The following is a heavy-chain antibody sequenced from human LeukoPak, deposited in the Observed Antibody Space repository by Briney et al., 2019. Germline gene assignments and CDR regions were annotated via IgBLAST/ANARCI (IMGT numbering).Heavy chain of an antibody. Sequence: GSLSLSCAASGFTFSGSAMHWVRQASGKGLEWVGRIRSKANSYATAYAASVKGRFTISRDDSKNTAYLQMNSLKTEDTAVYYCTRHEWELLPGDYWGQGTLVTVSS. J-gene: IGHJ4*02. CDR3: TRHEWELLPGDY. V-gene: IGHV3-73*01. D-gene: IGHD1-26*01. CDR1: GFTFSGSA. CDR2: IRSKANSYAT.